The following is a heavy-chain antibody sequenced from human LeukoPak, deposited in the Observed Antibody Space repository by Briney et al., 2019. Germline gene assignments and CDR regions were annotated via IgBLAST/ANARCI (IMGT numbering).Heavy chain of an antibody. J-gene: IGHJ4*02. CDR2: IFPGDSDT. CDR1: GYTFSSYW. D-gene: IGHD3-16*02. Sequence: GESLKISCKGSGYTFSSYWIGWVRQMPGKGLEWMGIIFPGDSDTRYSPSFQGQVTISADKSISTAYLQWSSLKASDTAIYYCARPSTFGGRDGLYHFDYWGQGTLVTVSS. V-gene: IGHV5-51*01. CDR3: ARPSTFGGRDGLYHFDY.